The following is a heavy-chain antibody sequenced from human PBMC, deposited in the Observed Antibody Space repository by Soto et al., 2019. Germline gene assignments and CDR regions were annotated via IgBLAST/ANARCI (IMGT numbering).Heavy chain of an antibody. CDR2: IIPFFGTS. Sequence: QVQLVQSGAEVKKPGSSVKVSCKASGGTFSRSTISWVRQAPGQGLEWMGGIIPFFGTSNYAQKFQGRVTITAEESTSTAYMELSSLRSEDTAVYYCARDVGSESDGRVGWFDPWGQGTRVTVSS. D-gene: IGHD3-10*01. J-gene: IGHJ5*02. CDR3: ARDVGSESDGRVGWFDP. V-gene: IGHV1-69*12. CDR1: GGTFSRST.